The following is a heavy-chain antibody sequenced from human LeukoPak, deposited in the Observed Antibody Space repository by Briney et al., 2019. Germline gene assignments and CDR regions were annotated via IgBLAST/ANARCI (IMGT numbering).Heavy chain of an antibody. CDR2: IYDSGIA. D-gene: IGHD2-21*01. CDR1: GDSITSGGYS. J-gene: IGHJ6*03. V-gene: IGHV4-30-4*07. Sequence: PSETLSLTCVVSGDSITSGGYSWSWIRQPPGKGLEWVGYIYDSGIAFYNPSLKSRVTMSADTSKNHFFLNLSSVTAADTAVYYCARDTLTYSSYYYYYYYMDVWGKGTTVTVSS. CDR3: ARDTLTYSSYYYYYYYMDV.